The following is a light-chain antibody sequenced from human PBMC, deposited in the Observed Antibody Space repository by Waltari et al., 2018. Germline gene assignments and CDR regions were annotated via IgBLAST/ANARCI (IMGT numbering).Light chain of an antibody. CDR2: DVV. CDR1: TPDFNASNS. V-gene: IGLV2-11*01. Sequence: SALTHPPPVSGSPGQSVTISSSVPTPDFNASNSVSWYQQLPGKAPKLMSYDVVKRPSGVPDRFSASKSGNTASLTISGLQAEDEADYYCCSYVGSNVVFGGGTKLTVL. CDR3: CSYVGSNVV. J-gene: IGLJ2*01.